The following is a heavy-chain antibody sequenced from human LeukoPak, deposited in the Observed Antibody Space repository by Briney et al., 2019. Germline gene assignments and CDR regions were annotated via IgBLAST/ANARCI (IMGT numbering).Heavy chain of an antibody. CDR1: RFTFSSYS. CDR3: ARDYYYDSSGYYYFDY. J-gene: IGHJ4*02. Sequence: PGGSLRLSCAASRFTFSSYSMNWVRQAPGKGLEWVSYISSSSSTIYYADSVKGRFTISRDNAKNSLYLQMNSLGAEDTAVYYCARDYYYDSSGYYYFDYWGQGTLVTVSS. D-gene: IGHD3-22*01. CDR2: ISSSSSTI. V-gene: IGHV3-48*01.